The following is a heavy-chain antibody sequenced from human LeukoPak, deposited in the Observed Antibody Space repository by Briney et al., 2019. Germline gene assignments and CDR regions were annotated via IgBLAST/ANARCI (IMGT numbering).Heavy chain of an antibody. D-gene: IGHD3-22*01. CDR2: IKQDGSEK. V-gene: IGHV3-7*03. CDR1: GFTFSSYW. Sequence: PGGSLRLSCAASGFTFSSYWMSWVRQAPGKGLEWVANIKQDGSEKYYVDSVKGRFTISRDNAKNSLYLQMNSLRAEDTALYYCAKEFPYYYDISGYYQDYWGQGTLVTVSS. CDR3: AKEFPYYYDISGYYQDY. J-gene: IGHJ4*02.